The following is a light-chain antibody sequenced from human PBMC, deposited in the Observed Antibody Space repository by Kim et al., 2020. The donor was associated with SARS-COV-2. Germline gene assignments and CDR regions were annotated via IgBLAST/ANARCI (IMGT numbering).Light chain of an antibody. J-gene: IGLJ3*02. CDR3: SSRDSSGNHWV. V-gene: IGLV3-19*01. Sequence: ACRQSVRTTCQGYSLICYYASWYQQKPRQAPVLVSYGKNNRPSGIPARFSGSSSGNTTSLTITGAQSEEEADYYCSSRDSSGNHWVFGGGTKVTVL. CDR1: SLICYY. CDR2: GKN.